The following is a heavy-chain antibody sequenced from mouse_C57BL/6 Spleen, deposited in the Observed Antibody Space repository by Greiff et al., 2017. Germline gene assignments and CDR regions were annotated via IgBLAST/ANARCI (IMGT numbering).Heavy chain of an antibody. CDR2: IYPGSGST. CDR3: ARVAVYDGGYYYAMDY. D-gene: IGHD2-12*01. V-gene: IGHV1-55*01. CDR1: GYTFTSYW. J-gene: IGHJ4*01. Sequence: QVQLKQPGAELVKPGASVKMSCKASGYTFTSYWITWVKQRPGQGLEWIGDIYPGSGSTNYNEKFKSKATLTVDTSSSTAYMQLSSLTSEDSAVYYCARVAVYDGGYYYAMDYWGQGTSVTVSS.